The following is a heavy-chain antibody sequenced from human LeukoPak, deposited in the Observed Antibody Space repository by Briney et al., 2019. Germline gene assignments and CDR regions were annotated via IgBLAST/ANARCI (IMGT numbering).Heavy chain of an antibody. V-gene: IGHV3-48*03. J-gene: IGHJ3*02. D-gene: IGHD6-13*01. CDR2: ISSSGTTI. CDR3: VRYSGRQQVVDDAFDI. Sequence: PGGSLRLSCAASGFTFSNYEMNWVRQAPGKGLEWVSYISSSGTTIYYAERRFTNSRDNAKNSLYLLMNSLRAEDTAIYYCVRYSGRQQVVDDAFDIWGQGTMVTVSS. CDR1: GFTFSNYE.